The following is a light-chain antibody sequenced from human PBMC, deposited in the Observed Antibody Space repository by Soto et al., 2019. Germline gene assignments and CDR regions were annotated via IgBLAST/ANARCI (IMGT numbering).Light chain of an antibody. CDR3: QLYNNWPSIT. Sequence: EIVMTQSPATLSLSPGERVTLSCRASQGVSSYLAGYQQKPGQAPRLLIYGASARATGIPARFSGSGSGTEFTLTISSLQSEYFAVYYCQLYNNWPSITFGQGTRLEI. V-gene: IGKV3-15*01. CDR1: QGVSSY. J-gene: IGKJ5*01. CDR2: GAS.